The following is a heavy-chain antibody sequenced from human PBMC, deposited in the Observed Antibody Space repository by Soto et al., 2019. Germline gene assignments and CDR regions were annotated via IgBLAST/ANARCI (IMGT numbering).Heavy chain of an antibody. Sequence: EVQLVESGGGLVQPGRSLRLSCAAAGFTFNDYAMHWVRQAPGKGLEWVSGINWNSGFIVYAESVKGRFTISRDNAKNSLYLQMNSLSPEDTALYFCAKDMGYGDFSLVAGFDYWALGTLVTVSS. CDR1: GFTFNDYA. CDR3: AKDMGYGDFSLVAGFDY. J-gene: IGHJ4*02. D-gene: IGHD4-17*01. CDR2: INWNSGFI. V-gene: IGHV3-9*01.